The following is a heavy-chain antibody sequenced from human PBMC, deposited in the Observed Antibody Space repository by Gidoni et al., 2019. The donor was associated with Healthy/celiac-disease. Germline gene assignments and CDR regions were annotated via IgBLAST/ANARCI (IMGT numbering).Heavy chain of an antibody. CDR2: IIPIFGTA. Sequence: QVQRVQSGAEVKKPGSSVKVSCKAAGGTFSSYAISWVRQAPGQGLEWMGGIIPIFGTANYAQKFQGRVTITADESTSTAYMELSSLRSEDTAVYYCARDHCSSTSCWYYFDYWGQGTLVTVSS. V-gene: IGHV1-69*01. CDR1: GGTFSSYA. J-gene: IGHJ4*02. D-gene: IGHD2-2*01. CDR3: ARDHCSSTSCWYYFDY.